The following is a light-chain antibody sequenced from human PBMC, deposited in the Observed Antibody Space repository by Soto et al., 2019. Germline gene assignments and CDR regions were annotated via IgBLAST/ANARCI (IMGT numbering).Light chain of an antibody. CDR2: KDT. V-gene: IGLV3-25*02. CDR1: ALPNQY. Sequence: SYELTQPPSVSVSPGQTARIPCSGDALPNQYAFWYQQKPGQAPILLISKDTERPSGIPERFSGSSSGTTVTLTINGVQAEDEADDYCQSTDRSTSSVVFGGGTKLTVL. CDR3: QSTDRSTSSVV. J-gene: IGLJ2*01.